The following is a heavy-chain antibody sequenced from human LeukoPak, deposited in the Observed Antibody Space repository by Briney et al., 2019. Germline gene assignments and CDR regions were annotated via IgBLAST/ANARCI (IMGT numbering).Heavy chain of an antibody. V-gene: IGHV1-2*04. D-gene: IGHD3-10*01. CDR2: INPNSGGT. J-gene: IGHJ3*02. Sequence: ASVKVSCKASGYTFTGYYMHWVRQAPGQGLEWMGWINPNSGGTNYAQKFQGWVTMTRDTSISTAYMELSRLRSDDTAVYYCARGGDYYGSGSGAFDIWGQGTMVTVSS. CDR3: ARGGDYYGSGSGAFDI. CDR1: GYTFTGYY.